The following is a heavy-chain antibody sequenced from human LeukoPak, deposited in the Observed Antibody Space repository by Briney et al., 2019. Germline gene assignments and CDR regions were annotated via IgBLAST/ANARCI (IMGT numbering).Heavy chain of an antibody. CDR3: TRGAVSGSYYFDY. Sequence: GGSLRLSCAASGFTFSNAWMSWVRQAPGKGLEWVGRIKSKTDGGTTDYAAPVKGRFTISRDDSKNTLYLQMNSLKTEDTAVYYCTRGAVSGSYYFDYWGQGTLVTVSS. D-gene: IGHD1-26*01. V-gene: IGHV3-15*01. J-gene: IGHJ4*02. CDR1: GFTFSNAW. CDR2: IKSKTDGGTT.